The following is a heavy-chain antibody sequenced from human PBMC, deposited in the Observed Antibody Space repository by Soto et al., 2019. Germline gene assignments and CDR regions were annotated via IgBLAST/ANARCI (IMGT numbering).Heavy chain of an antibody. CDR1: GHSVSSHCAP. CDR3: AGTTSLQWYYMDV. D-gene: IGHD1-7*01. Sequence: PSHTLSLPCAISGHSVSSHCAPWTTIRRTTSGGLEWLGRTYYRSRWHNDYAVSVRSRITINPDTAKIQFSLLLYSVTPVYSSVYYCAGTTSLQWYYMDVWGKGTTVTVSS. J-gene: IGHJ6*03. CDR2: TYYRSRWHN. V-gene: IGHV6-1*01.